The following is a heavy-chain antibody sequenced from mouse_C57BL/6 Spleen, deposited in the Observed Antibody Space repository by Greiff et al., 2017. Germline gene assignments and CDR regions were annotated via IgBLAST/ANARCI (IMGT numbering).Heavy chain of an antibody. V-gene: IGHV5-4*03. J-gene: IGHJ2*01. CDR1: GFTFSSYA. Sequence: EVMLVESGGGLVKPGGSLKLSCAASGFTFSSYAMSWVRQTPEKRLEWVATISDGGSYTYYPDNVKGRFTISRDNAKNNLYLQMSHLKSEDTAMYYCARDSTVIDYGKFDYWGQGTTLTVSS. CDR3: ARDSTVIDYGKFDY. CDR2: ISDGGSYT. D-gene: IGHD2-1*01.